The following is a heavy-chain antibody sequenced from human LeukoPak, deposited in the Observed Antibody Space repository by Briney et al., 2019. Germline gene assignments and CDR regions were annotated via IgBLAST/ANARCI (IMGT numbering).Heavy chain of an antibody. CDR3: ARGTTNMADDAFDI. J-gene: IGHJ3*02. Sequence: PSETLSPNSTLHGGSVIIYYWSWLRQPPGKRLESIGYIYYSVPTNYNPSLKSGLIISVDTSNHRFPVNLRTLTAADTAEHCCARGTTNMADDAFDIWGERTMVTVSS. CDR2: IYYSVPT. CDR1: GGSVIIYY. D-gene: IGHD1-7*01. V-gene: IGHV4-59*02.